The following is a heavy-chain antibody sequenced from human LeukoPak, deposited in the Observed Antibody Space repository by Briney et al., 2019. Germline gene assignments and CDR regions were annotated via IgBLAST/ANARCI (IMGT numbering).Heavy chain of an antibody. V-gene: IGHV3-33*01. Sequence: PGRSLRLSCAASGFTFSNYGMHWVRQAPGKGLEWVAVIWYDGSNKYYADSVKGRFTISRDSSRNTLYLQMNSLRAEDTAVYYCARGTANWFDPWGQGTLVTVSS. D-gene: IGHD3-10*01. CDR3: ARGTANWFDP. J-gene: IGHJ5*02. CDR1: GFTFSNYG. CDR2: IWYDGSNK.